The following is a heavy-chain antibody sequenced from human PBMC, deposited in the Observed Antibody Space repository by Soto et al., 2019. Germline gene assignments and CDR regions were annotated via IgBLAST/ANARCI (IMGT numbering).Heavy chain of an antibody. CDR3: AKGGRDGYMCAFDI. J-gene: IGHJ3*02. CDR2: ISGSGGST. CDR1: GFTFSSYA. V-gene: IGHV3-23*01. Sequence: GGSLRLSCAASGFTFSSYAMSWVRQAPGKGLEWVSGISGSGGSTNYADSVKGRFTISRDNSKNTLYLQMNSLRAEDTAVYYCAKGGRDGYMCAFDIWGQGTMVTISS. D-gene: IGHD5-12*01.